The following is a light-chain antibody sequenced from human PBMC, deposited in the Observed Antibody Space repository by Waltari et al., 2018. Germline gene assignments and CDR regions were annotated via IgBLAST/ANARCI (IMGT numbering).Light chain of an antibody. Sequence: QSALTLPASVSGSPGQSITISCTGTSSDVGGYNYVSGYQQHPGKAPTLLIHDFSYRPSGVSNRFSGSKSGNTASLTISGLQAEDEADYYCSSYTSSSSVVFGGGTKLTVL. V-gene: IGLV2-14*01. CDR3: SSYTSSSSVV. CDR1: SSDVGGYNY. J-gene: IGLJ2*01. CDR2: DFS.